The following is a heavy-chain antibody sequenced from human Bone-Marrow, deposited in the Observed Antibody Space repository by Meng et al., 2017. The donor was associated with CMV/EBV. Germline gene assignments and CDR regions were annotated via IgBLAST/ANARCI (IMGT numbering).Heavy chain of an antibody. CDR2: ISSSSSYI. V-gene: IGHV3-21*01. CDR3: ARDPRDYRVGMDV. D-gene: IGHD4-11*01. Sequence: GGSLRLSCAASGFTFSSYSMNWVRQAPGKGLEWVSSISSSSSYIYYADSVKGRFTISRDNAKNSLYLQMNSLRAEDTAVYYCARDPRDYRVGMDVWGQGTTVTVSS. J-gene: IGHJ6*02. CDR1: GFTFSSYS.